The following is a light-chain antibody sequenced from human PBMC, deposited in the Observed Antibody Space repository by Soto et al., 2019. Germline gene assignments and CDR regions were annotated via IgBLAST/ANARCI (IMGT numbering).Light chain of an antibody. Sequence: QSALTQPPSASGSPGQSVTISCTGTSSDVGGYDYVSWYQQRPGKAPKLLIHEVTKRPSGVPDRFSGSKSGNTASLTVSGLQAEDEADYYCSLYTSENTYVFGTGTKVTVL. J-gene: IGLJ1*01. CDR1: SSDVGGYDY. V-gene: IGLV2-8*01. CDR3: SLYTSENTYV. CDR2: EVT.